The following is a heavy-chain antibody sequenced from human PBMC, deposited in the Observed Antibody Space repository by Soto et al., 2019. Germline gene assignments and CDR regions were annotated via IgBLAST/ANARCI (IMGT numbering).Heavy chain of an antibody. J-gene: IGHJ4*02. CDR2: IYWDDDK. D-gene: IGHD6-19*01. V-gene: IGHV2-5*02. Sequence: GLDLEWLALIYWDDDKRYSPSLKSRLTITKDTSKNQVVLTMTNMDPVDTATYYCAHRLHSSGRRRYFDYWGQGTLVTVSS. CDR3: AHRLHSSGRRRYFDY.